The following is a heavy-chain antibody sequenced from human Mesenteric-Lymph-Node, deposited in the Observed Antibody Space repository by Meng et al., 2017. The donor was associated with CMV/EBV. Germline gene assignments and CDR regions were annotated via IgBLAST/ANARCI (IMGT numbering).Heavy chain of an antibody. V-gene: IGHV1-18*01. D-gene: IGHD3-3*01. CDR2: ISAYNGNT. CDR1: GYTFTTYG. CDR3: ARAPNDYDFWSGSWLPQYYYYYYGMDV. J-gene: IGHJ6*02. Sequence: ASVKVSCKASGYTFTTYGISWVRQAPGQGLEWMGWISAYNGNTNYAQKLQGRVTMTTDTSTSTAYMELRSLRSDDTAVYYCARAPNDYDFWSGSWLPQYYYYYYGMDVWGQGTTVTVSS.